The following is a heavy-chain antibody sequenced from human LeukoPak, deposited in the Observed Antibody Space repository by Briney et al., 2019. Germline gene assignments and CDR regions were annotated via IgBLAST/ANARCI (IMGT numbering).Heavy chain of an antibody. CDR2: ISWNSGSI. CDR1: GFTFDDYA. Sequence: GGSLGLSCAASGFTFDDYAMHWVRQAPGKGLEWVSGISWNSGSIGYADSVKGRFTISRDNAKNSLYLQMNSLRAEDTALYYCAKVGFVDYWGQGTLVTVSS. D-gene: IGHD2-21*01. CDR3: AKVGFVDY. J-gene: IGHJ4*02. V-gene: IGHV3-9*01.